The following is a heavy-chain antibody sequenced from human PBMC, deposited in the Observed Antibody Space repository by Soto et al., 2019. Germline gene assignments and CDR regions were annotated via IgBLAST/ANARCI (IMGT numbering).Heavy chain of an antibody. Sequence: SETLSLTCAVSGGSISSGGYFWSWTRQPPGKGLEWIGYIYHSGSTYYNPSLKSRVTISVDRSKNQFSLKLSSVTAADTAVYYCARVPDVWGQGTTVTVSS. CDR1: GGSISSGGYF. V-gene: IGHV4-30-2*01. CDR3: ARVPDV. J-gene: IGHJ6*02. CDR2: IYHSGST.